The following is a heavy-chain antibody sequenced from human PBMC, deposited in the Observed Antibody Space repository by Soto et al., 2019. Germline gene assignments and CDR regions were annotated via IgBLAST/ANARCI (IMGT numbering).Heavy chain of an antibody. Sequence: VQLVESGGGLVQPGGSLRLSCAASGFTFSSYAMHWVRQAPGKGLEWVAVISYDGSNKYYADSVKGRFTISRDNSKNTLYLQMNSLRAEDTAVYYCARWIVPAATGYFDYWGQGTLVTVSS. D-gene: IGHD2-2*01. V-gene: IGHV3-30-3*01. J-gene: IGHJ4*02. CDR3: ARWIVPAATGYFDY. CDR1: GFTFSSYA. CDR2: ISYDGSNK.